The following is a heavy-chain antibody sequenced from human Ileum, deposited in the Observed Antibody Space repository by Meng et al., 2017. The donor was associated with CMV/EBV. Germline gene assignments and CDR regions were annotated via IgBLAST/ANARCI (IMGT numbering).Heavy chain of an antibody. CDR2: INPNSGGT. CDR3: ARARSWGLLERAFDI. CDR1: GYTFTGYY. J-gene: IGHJ3*02. V-gene: IGHV1-2*02. D-gene: IGHD1-26*01. Sequence: ASVKVSCKASGYTFTGYYMHWVRQAPGQGLEWMGWINPNSGGTNYAQKFQGRVTMTRDTSISTAYMELSRLRSDDTAVYYCARARSWGLLERAFDIWGQGTMVTVSS.